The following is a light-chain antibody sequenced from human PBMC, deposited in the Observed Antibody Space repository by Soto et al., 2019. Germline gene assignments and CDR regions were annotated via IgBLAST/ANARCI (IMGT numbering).Light chain of an antibody. CDR3: QQYSSLWT. Sequence: DIQMTQSPSTLSASVGDRVTITCRASQSISSWLAWFQQKPGKAPKLLIYKASSLESGVPSRFSGSGSGTEFTLSINSLQPDDSATYYCQQYSSLWTFGPGTKVEIK. CDR2: KAS. J-gene: IGKJ1*01. CDR1: QSISSW. V-gene: IGKV1-5*03.